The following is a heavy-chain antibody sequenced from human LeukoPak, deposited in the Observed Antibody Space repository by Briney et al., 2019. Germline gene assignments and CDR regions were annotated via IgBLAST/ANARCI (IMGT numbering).Heavy chain of an antibody. J-gene: IGHJ3*02. CDR2: ISRSSGSI. CDR1: GFTFSSYS. Sequence: GGPPRLSCAASGFTFSSYSMNWVRQAPGKGLEWVSFISRSSGSIYYADSVRGRFTISRDNAENSLYLQMNSLRDEDTAVYYCARDEAYAFDIWGQGTMVSVSS. V-gene: IGHV3-48*02. CDR3: ARDEAYAFDI.